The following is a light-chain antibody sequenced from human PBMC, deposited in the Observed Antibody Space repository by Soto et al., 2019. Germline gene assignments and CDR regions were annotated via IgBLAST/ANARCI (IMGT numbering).Light chain of an antibody. Sequence: EVVLRQSPGTLSLSPGERAILSCRASQNVNNNYLAWYQQKPGQAPRLLIYGASNRATGIPGRFSGSGSGTDFTLTISRLEPEDFAVFYCQQYADSPSTFGQGTKLQSK. CDR1: QNVNNNY. CDR3: QQYADSPST. J-gene: IGKJ2*01. CDR2: GAS. V-gene: IGKV3-20*01.